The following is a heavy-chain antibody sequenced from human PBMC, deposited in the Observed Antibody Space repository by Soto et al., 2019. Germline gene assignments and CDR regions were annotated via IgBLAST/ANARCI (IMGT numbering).Heavy chain of an antibody. D-gene: IGHD3-22*01. V-gene: IGHV4-34*01. CDR1: GGSFSGYY. CDR2: INHSGST. CDR3: ARGSDYYDSSGYHYYYYGMDV. J-gene: IGHJ6*02. Sequence: SETLSLTCAVYGGSFSGYYWSWIRQPPGKGLEWIGEINHSGSTNYNPSLKSRVTISVDTSKNQFSLKLSSVTAADTAVYYCARGSDYYDSSGYHYYYYGMDVWGQGTTVT.